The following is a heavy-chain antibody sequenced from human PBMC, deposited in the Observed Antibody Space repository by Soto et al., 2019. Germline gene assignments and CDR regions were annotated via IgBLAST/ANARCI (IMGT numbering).Heavy chain of an antibody. J-gene: IGHJ4*02. Sequence: QLQLQESGPGLVKPSETLSLTCTVSGGSVSSGRYYWGWIRQPPGKGLEWIGSIYYSGSTYYNPSLKSRVTISVDASKNQFSLKLSSVTAADTAVYYCVREGYSTSSGFFDYWGQGSLVTVSS. D-gene: IGHD6-6*01. CDR2: IYYSGST. CDR3: VREGYSTSSGFFDY. CDR1: GGSVSSGRYY. V-gene: IGHV4-39*02.